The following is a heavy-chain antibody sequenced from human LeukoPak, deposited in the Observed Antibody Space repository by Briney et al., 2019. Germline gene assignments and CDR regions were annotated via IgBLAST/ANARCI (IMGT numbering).Heavy chain of an antibody. CDR3: ASLSLRCLEWLSDTADDY. D-gene: IGHD3-3*01. J-gene: IGHJ4*02. Sequence: SETLSLTCAVYGGSFSGYYWRWIRQPPGKGLEWIGEINHSGSTNYNPPLKSRGPISVDTSKVQFYLKLSSVTAADTAVYYCASLSLRCLEWLSDTADDYWGQGTLVTVSS. CDR1: GGSFSGYY. V-gene: IGHV4-34*01. CDR2: INHSGST.